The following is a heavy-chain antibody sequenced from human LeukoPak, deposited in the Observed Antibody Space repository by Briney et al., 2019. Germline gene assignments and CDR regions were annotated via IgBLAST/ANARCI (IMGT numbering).Heavy chain of an antibody. J-gene: IGHJ4*02. Sequence: ASVKVSCKASGGTFSSYAISWVRQAPGKGLEWMGGFDPEDGETIYAQKFQGRVTMTEDTSTDTAYMELSSLRSEDTAVYYCATAFSSSWYDYWGQGTLVTVSS. D-gene: IGHD6-13*01. CDR3: ATAFSSSWYDY. CDR2: FDPEDGET. V-gene: IGHV1-24*01. CDR1: GGTFSSYA.